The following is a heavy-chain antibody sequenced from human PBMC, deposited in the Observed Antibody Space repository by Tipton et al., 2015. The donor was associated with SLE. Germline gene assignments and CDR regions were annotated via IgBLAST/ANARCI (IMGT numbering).Heavy chain of an antibody. CDR2: ISGSGGST. D-gene: IGHD4-17*01. Sequence: SLRLSCAASGFTVSSNYMNWVRQAPGKGLEWVSAISGSGGSTYYADSVKGRFTISRDNSKNTLYLQMNSLRAEDTAVYYCAKDISDTVTPDYWGQGTLVTVSS. V-gene: IGHV3-23*01. CDR3: AKDISDTVTPDY. J-gene: IGHJ4*02. CDR1: GFTVSSNY.